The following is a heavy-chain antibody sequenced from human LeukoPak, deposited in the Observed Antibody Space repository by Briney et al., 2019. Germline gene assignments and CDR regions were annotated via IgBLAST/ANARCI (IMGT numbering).Heavy chain of an antibody. J-gene: IGHJ6*02. Sequence: SETLSLTCAVYGGSFSGYYWSWIRQPPGKGLEWIGEINHSGSTNYNPSLKSRVTISVDTSKNQFSLELSSVTAPDTAVYYCARGDYSYDYYYYYGMDVWGQGTTVTVSS. CDR2: INHSGST. CDR1: GGSFSGYY. CDR3: ARGDYSYDYYYYYGMDV. V-gene: IGHV4-34*01. D-gene: IGHD4-11*01.